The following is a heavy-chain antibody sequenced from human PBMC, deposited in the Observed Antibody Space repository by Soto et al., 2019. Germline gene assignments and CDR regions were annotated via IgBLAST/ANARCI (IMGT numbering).Heavy chain of an antibody. D-gene: IGHD2-15*01. CDR2: IDPSDSYT. CDR3: ASSVVVPSTMNYFDY. J-gene: IGHJ4*02. Sequence: PGESLKISCKGSGYSFTSYWISWVRQMPGKGLEWMGRIDPSDSYTNYSPSFQGHVTISADKSISTAYLQWSSLKASDTAMYYCASSVVVPSTMNYFDYWGQGSLVIVSS. CDR1: GYSFTSYW. V-gene: IGHV5-10-1*01.